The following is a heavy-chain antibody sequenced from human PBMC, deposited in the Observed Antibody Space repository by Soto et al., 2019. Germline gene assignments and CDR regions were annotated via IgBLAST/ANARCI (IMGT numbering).Heavy chain of an antibody. CDR2: IIPIFGTA. Sequence: QVQLVQSGAEVKKPGSSVKVSCKASGGTFSSYAISWVRQAPGQGLEWMGGIIPIFGTANYAQKFQGRVTIPSAESRRTAYVGLRSLSSEGTAVYYFSRDRPRGYCSGGSCYYNWFDRWGQGTLGTVSS. CDR3: SRDRPRGYCSGGSCYYNWFDR. J-gene: IGHJ5*02. V-gene: IGHV1-69*01. CDR1: GGTFSSYA. D-gene: IGHD2-15*01.